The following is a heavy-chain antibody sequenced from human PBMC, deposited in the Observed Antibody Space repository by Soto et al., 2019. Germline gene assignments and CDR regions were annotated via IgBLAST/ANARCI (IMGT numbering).Heavy chain of an antibody. J-gene: IGHJ4*02. D-gene: IGHD6-19*01. Sequence: ASVKVSCKASGGTFSSYAISWVRQAPGQGLEWMGGIIPIFGTANYAQKFQGRVTITADESTSTAYMGLSSLRSEDTAVYYCARDQRRYSSGWYFDYWGQGTLVTVSS. CDR3: ARDQRRYSSGWYFDY. CDR2: IIPIFGTA. V-gene: IGHV1-69*13. CDR1: GGTFSSYA.